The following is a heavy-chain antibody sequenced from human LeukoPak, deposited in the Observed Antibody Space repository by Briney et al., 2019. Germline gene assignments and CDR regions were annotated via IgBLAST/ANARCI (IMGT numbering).Heavy chain of an antibody. CDR3: AGELSPHYYDSSGYQTYAFDI. V-gene: IGHV1-69*04. Sequence: SVKVSCKASGGTFSSYAISWVRQAPGQGLEWMGRIIPILGIANYAQKFQGRVTITADKSTSTAYMELSSLRSEDTAVYYCAGELSPHYYDSSGYQTYAFDIWGQGTMVTVSS. D-gene: IGHD3-22*01. CDR2: IIPILGIA. CDR1: GGTFSSYA. J-gene: IGHJ3*02.